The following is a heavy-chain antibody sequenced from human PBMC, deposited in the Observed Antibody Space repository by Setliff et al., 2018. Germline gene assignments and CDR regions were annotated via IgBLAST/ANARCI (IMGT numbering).Heavy chain of an antibody. Sequence: PSETLSLTCTVSGGSVGNSYYYWNWIRQPAGKGLEWIGSVHYSGTTYYNPSLKSRLTMSVDKNHFSLRVSSVTAADTAVYFCATFGPCKGVSGTCPPRDSWGQGTLVTVSS. CDR2: VHYSGTT. D-gene: IGHD6-19*01. J-gene: IGHJ4*02. V-gene: IGHV4-39*07. CDR3: ATFGPCKGVSGTCPPRDS. CDR1: GGSVGNSYYY.